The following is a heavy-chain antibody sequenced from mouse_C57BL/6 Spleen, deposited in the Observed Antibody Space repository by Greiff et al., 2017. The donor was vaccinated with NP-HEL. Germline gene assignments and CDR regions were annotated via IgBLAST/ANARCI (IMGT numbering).Heavy chain of an antibody. Sequence: EVMLVESGGGLVKPGGSLKLSCAASGFTFSSYAMSWVRQTPEKRLEWVATISDGGSYTYYPDNVKGRFTISRDNAKNNLYLQMSHLKSEDTAMYYCARGSFLYYGSSYWYFDVWGTGTTVTVSS. V-gene: IGHV5-4*03. CDR1: GFTFSSYA. CDR3: ARGSFLYYGSSYWYFDV. J-gene: IGHJ1*03. CDR2: ISDGGSYT. D-gene: IGHD1-1*01.